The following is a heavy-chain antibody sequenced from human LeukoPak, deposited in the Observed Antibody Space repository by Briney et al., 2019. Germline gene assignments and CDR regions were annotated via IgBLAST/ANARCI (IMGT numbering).Heavy chain of an antibody. CDR2: ISSSGSTI. J-gene: IGHJ3*02. V-gene: IGHV3-48*04. Sequence: GGSLRLSCAASAFTFSSYSMNWVRQAPGKGLEWVSYISSSGSTIYYADSVKGRFTISRDNAKNSLYLQMNSLRAEDTAVYYCARVTTMVRGVIRSGNYDAFDIWGQGTMVTVSS. CDR1: AFTFSSYS. D-gene: IGHD3-10*01. CDR3: ARVTTMVRGVIRSGNYDAFDI.